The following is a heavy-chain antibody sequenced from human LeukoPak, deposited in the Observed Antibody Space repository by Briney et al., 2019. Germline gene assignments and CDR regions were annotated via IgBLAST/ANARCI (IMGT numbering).Heavy chain of an antibody. Sequence: ASVKVSCKASGYTFTSYGISWVRQAPEQGLEWMGWISAYNGNTNYAQKLQGRVTMTTDTSTSTAYMELRSLRSDDTAVYYCARDLGGLLWFGDFSPSYYYYYMDVWGKGTTVTISS. CDR1: GYTFTSYG. CDR2: ISAYNGNT. D-gene: IGHD3-10*01. V-gene: IGHV1-18*01. CDR3: ARDLGGLLWFGDFSPSYYYYYMDV. J-gene: IGHJ6*03.